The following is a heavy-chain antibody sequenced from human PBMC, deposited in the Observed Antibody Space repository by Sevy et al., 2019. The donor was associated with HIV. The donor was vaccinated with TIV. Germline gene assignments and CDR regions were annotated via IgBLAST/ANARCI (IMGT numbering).Heavy chain of an antibody. Sequence: SETLSLTCAVSGGSISSSNWWSWVRQPPGKGLEWIGEIYHSGSTNYNPSLKSRVTISVDKSKNQFSLKLSSVTAADTAVYYCARGPFYCSGGNCLVDIWGQGTMVTVSS. CDR2: IYHSGST. CDR3: ARGPFYCSGGNCLVDI. D-gene: IGHD2-15*01. CDR1: GGSISSSNW. J-gene: IGHJ3*02. V-gene: IGHV4-4*02.